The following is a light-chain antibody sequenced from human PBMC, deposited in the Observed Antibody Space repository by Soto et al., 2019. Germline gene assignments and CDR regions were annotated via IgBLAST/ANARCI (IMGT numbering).Light chain of an antibody. CDR2: GAS. CDR3: KQYNNWPPET. CDR1: QTVATN. Sequence: ERVMTQSPATLSVSPGERVSLSCWASQTVATNLAWYQHKAGQAPSLLISGASTRATGIPARFSGSGSGTEFTLTISSLQSEDVAVYYCKQYNNWPPETFGQGTKVDI. J-gene: IGKJ1*01. V-gene: IGKV3-15*01.